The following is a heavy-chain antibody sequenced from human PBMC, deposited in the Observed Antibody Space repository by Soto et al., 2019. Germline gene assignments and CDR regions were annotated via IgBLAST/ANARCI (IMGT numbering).Heavy chain of an antibody. CDR3: ARDRVGSGPDFDF. CDR2: TKYRSKWFY. J-gene: IGHJ4*02. V-gene: IGHV6-1*01. Sequence: SQILSLTCDISGDSVSSNSAAWSRLRQSPSRGLEWLGTTKYRSKWFYNYAISVQSRININPDTSKNQFSLHLNSVTPEDTAIYYCARDRVGSGPDFDFWGQGTLVTVSS. CDR1: GDSVSSNSAA. D-gene: IGHD3-3*01.